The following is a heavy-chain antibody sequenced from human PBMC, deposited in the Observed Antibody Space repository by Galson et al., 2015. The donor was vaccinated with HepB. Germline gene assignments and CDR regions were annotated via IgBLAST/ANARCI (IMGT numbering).Heavy chain of an antibody. D-gene: IGHD4-17*01. V-gene: IGHV1-8*01. CDR2: MNPNSGNT. Sequence: SVKVSCKASGYTFTSYDINWVRQATGQGLEWMGWMNPNSGNTGYAQKFQGRVTMTRNTSISTAYMELSSLRSEDTAVYYCARAGNDYGDYRAYYYGMDVWGQGTTVTVSS. CDR1: GYTFTSYD. J-gene: IGHJ6*02. CDR3: ARAGNDYGDYRAYYYGMDV.